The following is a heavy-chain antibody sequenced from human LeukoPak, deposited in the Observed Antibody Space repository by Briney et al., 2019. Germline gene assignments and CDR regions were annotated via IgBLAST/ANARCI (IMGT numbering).Heavy chain of an antibody. CDR3: AKTLVRRVPEFDY. CDR1: GFTFSSHA. CDR2: SSGSGGST. D-gene: IGHD2-21*01. V-gene: IGHV3-23*01. Sequence: GGSLRLSCAASGFTFSSHAMSWVRQGPGKGLEWVAVSSGSGGSTYYADSVKGRFTISRDNSQNTLYLQMNSLRAEDTAVYYCAKTLVRRVPEFDYWGQGTLVTVSS. J-gene: IGHJ4*02.